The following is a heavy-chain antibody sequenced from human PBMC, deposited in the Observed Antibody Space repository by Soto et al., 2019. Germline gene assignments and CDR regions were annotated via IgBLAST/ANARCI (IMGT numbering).Heavy chain of an antibody. Sequence: PGGSLRLSCADSGFTFSSYWMHWVRQAPGKGLVWVSRINSDGSGTSYADSVKGRFTISRDNAKNTLYLQMNSLRAEDTAVYYCARERGNWNSEVYFDYWGQGSQVTVSS. CDR3: ARERGNWNSEVYFDY. V-gene: IGHV3-74*01. CDR2: INSDGSGT. CDR1: GFTFSSYW. J-gene: IGHJ4*02. D-gene: IGHD1-1*01.